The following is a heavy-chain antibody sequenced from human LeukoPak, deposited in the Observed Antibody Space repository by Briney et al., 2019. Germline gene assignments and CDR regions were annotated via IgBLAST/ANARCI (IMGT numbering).Heavy chain of an antibody. J-gene: IGHJ5*02. D-gene: IGHD3-3*01. Sequence: GGSLRLSCAASGFTFSSYSMNWVRQAPGKGLEWVSYISSSSSTIYYADSVKGRFTISRDNAKNSLYLQMNSLRAEDTAVYYCARDSITIFGDTAPLPNWFDPWGQGTLVTVSS. CDR3: ARDSITIFGDTAPLPNWFDP. V-gene: IGHV3-48*01. CDR2: ISSSSSTI. CDR1: GFTFSSYS.